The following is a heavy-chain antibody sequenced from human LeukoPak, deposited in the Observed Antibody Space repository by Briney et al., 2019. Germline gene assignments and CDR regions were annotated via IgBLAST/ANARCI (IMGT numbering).Heavy chain of an antibody. J-gene: IGHJ6*02. CDR2: MNPNSGDT. CDR3: ARDLTGVRYFDWLSDYYYYGMDV. V-gene: IGHV1-8*01. CDR1: GYTFTSYD. Sequence: ASVKVSCKASGYTFTSYDINWVRQATGQGLEWMGWMNPNSGDTGYAQKFQGRVTMTRNTSISTAYMELSSLRSEDTAVYYCARDLTGVRYFDWLSDYYYYGMDVWGQGTTVTVSS. D-gene: IGHD3-9*01.